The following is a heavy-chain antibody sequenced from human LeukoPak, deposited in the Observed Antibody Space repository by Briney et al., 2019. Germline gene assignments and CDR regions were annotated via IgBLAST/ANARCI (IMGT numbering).Heavy chain of an antibody. CDR3: AKGRITMIVVVSGDAFDI. V-gene: IGHV3-23*01. Sequence: GGSLRLSCAASGFTFSSYAMSWVRQAPGKGLEWVSAISGSGGSTYYADSVKGRFTISRDNSRNTLYLQMNSLRAEDTAVYYCAKGRITMIVVVSGDAFDIWGQGTMVTVSS. CDR1: GFTFSSYA. J-gene: IGHJ3*02. CDR2: ISGSGGST. D-gene: IGHD3-22*01.